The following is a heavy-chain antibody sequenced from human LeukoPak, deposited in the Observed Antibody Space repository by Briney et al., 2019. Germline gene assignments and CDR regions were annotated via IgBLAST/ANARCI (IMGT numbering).Heavy chain of an antibody. D-gene: IGHD1/OR15-1a*01. J-gene: IGHJ4*02. V-gene: IGHV3-15*01. Sequence: PGGSLRLSCAASGFTFSSTWMSWVGKAPGKGLEWVGRIKRNIDGGTTDYAAPVNGRFTISRDDSKNTLYLQMNSLKTEDTAVYYCVTGLGRTHHDYWGQGSLVTVSS. CDR1: GFTFSSTW. CDR3: VTGLGRTHHDY. CDR2: IKRNIDGGTT.